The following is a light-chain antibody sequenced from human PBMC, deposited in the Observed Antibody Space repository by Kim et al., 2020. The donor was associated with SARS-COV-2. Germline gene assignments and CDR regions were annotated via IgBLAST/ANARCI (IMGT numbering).Light chain of an antibody. CDR2: DDN. J-gene: IGLJ1*01. Sequence: GQKLTISCSGSNANVGNNYVSCYQQLPGTAPKLLIFDDNERPSGIPDRFSGSKSGTSATLDITGLQTGDEADYYCGTWDTSLSAGVFGTGTKVTVL. CDR3: GTWDTSLSAGV. CDR1: NANVGNNY. V-gene: IGLV1-51*01.